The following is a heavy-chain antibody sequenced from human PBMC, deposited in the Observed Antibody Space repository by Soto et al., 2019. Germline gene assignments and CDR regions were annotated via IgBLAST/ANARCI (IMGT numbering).Heavy chain of an antibody. Sequence: SETLSLTCTVPGGSISSYYWSWIRQPPGKGLEWIGYIYYSGSTNYNPSLKSRVTISVDTSKNQSSLKLSSVTAADTAVYYCAREIRYYDFWSGPLTLYSDYYYGMDVWGQGTTVTVSS. CDR3: AREIRYYDFWSGPLTLYSDYYYGMDV. CDR2: IYYSGST. D-gene: IGHD3-3*01. CDR1: GGSISSYY. J-gene: IGHJ6*02. V-gene: IGHV4-59*01.